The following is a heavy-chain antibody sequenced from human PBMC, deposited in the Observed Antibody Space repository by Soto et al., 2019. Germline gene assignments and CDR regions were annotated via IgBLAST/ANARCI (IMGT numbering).Heavy chain of an antibody. CDR3: ARDPLSDYGDYTYNWFDP. J-gene: IGHJ5*02. CDR1: GFTFSSYS. D-gene: IGHD4-17*01. CDR2: ISSSSSYI. Sequence: GGSLRLSCAASGFTFSSYSMNWVRQAPGKGLEWVSSISSSSSYIYYADSVKGRFTISRDNAKNSLYLQMNSLRAEDTAVYYCARDPLSDYGDYTYNWFDPWGQGTLVTVSS. V-gene: IGHV3-21*01.